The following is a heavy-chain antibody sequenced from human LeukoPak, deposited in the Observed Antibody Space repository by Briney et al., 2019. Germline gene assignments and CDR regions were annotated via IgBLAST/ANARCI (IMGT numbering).Heavy chain of an antibody. CDR1: GFTFSRYA. CDR2: ISGSGVST. CDR3: AKDGWSSTSCFFDY. J-gene: IGHJ4*02. D-gene: IGHD2-2*01. V-gene: IGHV3-23*01. Sequence: EASLRLSCAASGFTFSRYAMSWVRQAPGKGLEWVSGISGSGVSTYYADSVKGRFTISRDNAKNTLYLQMNSLRAEDTAVYYCAKDGWSSTSCFFDYWGQGTLVTVSS.